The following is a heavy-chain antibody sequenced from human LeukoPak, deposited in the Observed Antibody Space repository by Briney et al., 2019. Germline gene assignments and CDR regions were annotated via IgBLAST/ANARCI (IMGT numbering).Heavy chain of an antibody. D-gene: IGHD3-10*01. CDR2: ISAYNDNT. CDR3: AREPMNGEFDP. CDR1: GYTFTSYG. Sequence: ASVKVSCKASGYTFTSYGISWVRQAPGQGLEWMGWISAYNDNTNYAQKLQGRVTMTTDTSTSTAYMEPWSLRSDDTAVYYCAREPMNGEFDPWGQGTLVTVSS. V-gene: IGHV1-18*01. J-gene: IGHJ5*02.